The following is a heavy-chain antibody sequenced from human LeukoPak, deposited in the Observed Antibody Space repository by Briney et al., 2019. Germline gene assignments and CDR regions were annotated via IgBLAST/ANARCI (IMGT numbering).Heavy chain of an antibody. CDR1: GGSISSYY. J-gene: IGHJ4*02. Sequence: PSETLSLTCTVSGGSISSYYWSWIRQPPGKGLEWIGYIYYSGSTNYNPSLKSRVTISVDTSMNQFSLKLSSVTAADTAVYYCARAVGGNSYYFDYWGQGTLVTVSS. V-gene: IGHV4-59*01. D-gene: IGHD4-23*01. CDR2: IYYSGST. CDR3: ARAVGGNSYYFDY.